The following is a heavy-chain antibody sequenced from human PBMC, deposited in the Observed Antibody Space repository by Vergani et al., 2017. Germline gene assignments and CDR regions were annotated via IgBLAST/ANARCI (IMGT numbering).Heavy chain of an antibody. CDR1: GGSISSSSYY. CDR3: ARSIRYFDWFHFDY. CDR2: IYYSGST. V-gene: IGHV4-39*07. J-gene: IGHJ4*02. Sequence: QLQLQESGPGLVKPSETLSLTCTVSGGSISSSSYYWGWIRQPPGKGLEWIGSIYYSGSTTYNPSLTSRVTISVDTSKNQFSLKLSSVTAADTAVYYCARSIRYFDWFHFDYWGQGTLVTVSS. D-gene: IGHD3-9*01.